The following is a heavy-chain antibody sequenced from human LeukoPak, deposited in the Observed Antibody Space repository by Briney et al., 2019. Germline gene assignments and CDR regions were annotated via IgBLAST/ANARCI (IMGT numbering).Heavy chain of an antibody. V-gene: IGHV4-39*07. CDR2: IYYSGST. CDR1: GGSISSSSYY. J-gene: IGHJ4*02. D-gene: IGHD2-2*01. CDR3: ARWRCSSANCQYLDY. Sequence: PSETLSLTCTVSGGSISSSSYYWGWIRQPPGKGLEWIGNIYYSGSTYYNPSLKSRVTISVDTSKNQFSLRLSSVTAADTAVYYCARWRCSSANCQYLDYWGQGTLVTVSS.